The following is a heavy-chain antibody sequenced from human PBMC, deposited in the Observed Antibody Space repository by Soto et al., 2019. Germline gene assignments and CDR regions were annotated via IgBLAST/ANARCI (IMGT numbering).Heavy chain of an antibody. CDR1: GGYIRSGGYH. Sequence: SETHSLTCTVSGGYIRSGGYHWSWIRKHPGKGLERIGYIYYSGSTYYNPSLKSRVTISVDTSKNQFSLQLSSVTAAETAVFYCAGDHRTTGTTIDYYGMDFWGQGTRVIV. CDR2: IYYSGST. D-gene: IGHD4-17*01. CDR3: AGDHRTTGTTIDYYGMDF. V-gene: IGHV4-31*03. J-gene: IGHJ6*01.